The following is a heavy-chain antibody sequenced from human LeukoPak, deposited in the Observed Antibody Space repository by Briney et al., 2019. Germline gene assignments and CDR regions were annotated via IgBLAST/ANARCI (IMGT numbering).Heavy chain of an antibody. V-gene: IGHV4-39*07. CDR3: ARDFIALGYCSSTSCYGAFDY. D-gene: IGHD2-2*03. J-gene: IGHJ4*02. CDR2: IYYSGST. CDR1: GGSISSSNYY. Sequence: PSETLSLTCTVSGGSISSSNYYWGWIRQPPGKGLEWIGSIYYSGSTYYNPSLKSRVTMSVDTSKNQFSLKLSSVTAADTAVYYCARDFIALGYCSSTSCYGAFDYWGQGTLVTVSS.